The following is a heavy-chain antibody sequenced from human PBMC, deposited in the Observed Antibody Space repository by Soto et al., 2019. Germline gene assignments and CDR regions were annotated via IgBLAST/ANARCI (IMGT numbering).Heavy chain of an antibody. CDR2: IYSGGST. J-gene: IGHJ6*02. V-gene: IGHV3-53*01. Sequence: GGSLRLSCAASGFTVSSNHMSWVRQAPGKGLEWVSVIYSGGSTYYADSVRGRFTISRDNSKNTLYLQMKSLRAEDTAVYYCARDPPATRHGMDVWGQGTTVTVSS. CDR3: ARDPPATRHGMDV. CDR1: GFTVSSNH.